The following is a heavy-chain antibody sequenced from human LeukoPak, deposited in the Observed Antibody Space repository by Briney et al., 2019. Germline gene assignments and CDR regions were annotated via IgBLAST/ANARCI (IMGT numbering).Heavy chain of an antibody. CDR1: GFTFSSYA. V-gene: IGHV3-23*01. CDR3: AKDRSCTKEICPGDFDY. CDR2: ISGSGGST. D-gene: IGHD2-8*01. Sequence: GGSLRLSCAPSGFTFSSYAVSWVRQAPGKGLEWVSSISGSGGSTYSADSVKGRFTISRDNSKNTLYRQMNSLRAEDTALYYCAKDRSCTKEICPGDFDYWGQGTLVTVSS. J-gene: IGHJ4*02.